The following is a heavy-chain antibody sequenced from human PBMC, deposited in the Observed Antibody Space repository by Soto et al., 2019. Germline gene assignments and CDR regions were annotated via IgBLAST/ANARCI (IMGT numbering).Heavy chain of an antibody. CDR2: INHSGST. Sequence: PSETLSLTCAVYGGSFSGYYWSWIRQPPGKGLEWIGEINHSGSTNYNPSLKSRVTISVDTSKNQFSLKLSSVTAADTAVYYCARAGLHPGTSFDYWAQGTLVTVSS. V-gene: IGHV4-34*01. CDR1: GGSFSGYY. J-gene: IGHJ4*02. D-gene: IGHD5-12*01. CDR3: ARAGLHPGTSFDY.